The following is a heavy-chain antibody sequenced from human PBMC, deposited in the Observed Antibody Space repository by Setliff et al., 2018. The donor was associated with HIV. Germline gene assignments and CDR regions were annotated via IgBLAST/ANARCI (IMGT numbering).Heavy chain of an antibody. D-gene: IGHD6-19*01. J-gene: IGHJ4*02. CDR1: GASFIRSRHY. CDR3: ARALAGGSGWNYFDL. V-gene: IGHV4-61*09. Sequence: SETLSLTCTVSGASFIRSRHYWSWIRQPAGKGLEWIGYVYTTGSASYNPSLESRVTILEALSKNQFSLNLDSVTAADTAVYFCARALAGGSGWNYFDLWGPGTLVTVS. CDR2: VYTTGSA.